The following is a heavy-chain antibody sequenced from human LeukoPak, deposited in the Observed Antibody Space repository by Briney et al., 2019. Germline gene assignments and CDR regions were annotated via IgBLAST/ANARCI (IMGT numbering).Heavy chain of an antibody. Sequence: PGGSLRLSCAASGSTFSSHTMNWVRQAPGKGLEWVSYISSTSSVIYYADSVKGRFTISRDNSKNTLYLQMNSLRAEDTAVYYCAREWDDIDAFDIWGQGTMVTVSS. J-gene: IGHJ3*02. CDR3: AREWDDIDAFDI. CDR2: ISSTSSVI. D-gene: IGHD3-22*01. CDR1: GSTFSSHT. V-gene: IGHV3-48*01.